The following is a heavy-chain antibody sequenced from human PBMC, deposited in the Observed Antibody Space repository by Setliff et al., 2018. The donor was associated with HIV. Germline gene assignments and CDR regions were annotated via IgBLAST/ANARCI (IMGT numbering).Heavy chain of an antibody. V-gene: IGHV5-51*01. CDR3: ARLSKYYDFWTPDS. CDR1: GYTFTRNW. D-gene: IGHD3-3*01. Sequence: PGESLKISCKTSGYTFTRNWIAWVRQMPGKGLEWMGMIYPGDSETRYGPSFEGHVTISVDKSNSTAYIQWSSLKAPDTAMYYCARLSKYYDFWTPDSWGQGTLVTVSS. J-gene: IGHJ4*02. CDR2: IYPGDSET.